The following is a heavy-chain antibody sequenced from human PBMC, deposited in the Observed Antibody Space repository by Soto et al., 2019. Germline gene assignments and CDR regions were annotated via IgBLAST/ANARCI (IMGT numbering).Heavy chain of an antibody. CDR1: GFTFRSFG. CDR3: AKDVGQQLVLHFGMDV. CDR2: VSYDGNHK. V-gene: IGHV3-30*18. Sequence: QVQLVESGGGVIQPGTSLSLSCGSSGFTFRSFGMYWVRQAPGKGLEWVAVVSYDGNHKYYADSVKGRFTVSRDNAKNMLYLQMNSLGGGGTAVYYCAKDVGQQLVLHFGMDVWGQGTTVTVSS. J-gene: IGHJ6*02. D-gene: IGHD6-13*01.